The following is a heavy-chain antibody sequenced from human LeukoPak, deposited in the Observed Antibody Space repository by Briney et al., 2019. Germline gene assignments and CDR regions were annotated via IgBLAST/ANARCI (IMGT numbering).Heavy chain of an antibody. CDR2: VRGSGSDT. D-gene: IGHD5-12*01. CDR1: GFXFSTYA. V-gene: IGHV3-23*01. Sequence: GGSLRLSCAAPGFXFSTYAISWVRQAPGKGLKWVSAVRGSGSDTYYADSVKGRFTISRDNSKNTLYLQMNSLRAEDTAIYYCAKTSRGNSGYDSPFDYWGQGTLVTVSS. J-gene: IGHJ4*02. CDR3: AKTSRGNSGYDSPFDY.